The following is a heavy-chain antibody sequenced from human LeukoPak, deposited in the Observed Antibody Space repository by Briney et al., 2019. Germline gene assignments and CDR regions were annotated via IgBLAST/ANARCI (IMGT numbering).Heavy chain of an antibody. V-gene: IGHV4-38-2*02. Sequence: SETLSLTCTVSGGSISSGYYWGWIRQPPGKGLEWIGSIYHSGSTYYNPSLKSRVTISVDTSKNQFSLKLSSVTAADTAVYYCARVRRVTIFGVHNWFDPWGQGTLVTVSS. CDR3: ARVRRVTIFGVHNWFDP. J-gene: IGHJ5*02. CDR1: GGSISSGYY. CDR2: IYHSGST. D-gene: IGHD3-3*01.